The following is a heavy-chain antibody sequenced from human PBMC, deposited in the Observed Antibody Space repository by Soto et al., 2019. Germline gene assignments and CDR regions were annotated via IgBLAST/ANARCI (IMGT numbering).Heavy chain of an antibody. D-gene: IGHD6-19*01. J-gene: IGHJ6*02. CDR1: GADINTYS. CDR2: IYTSASI. CDR3: ARDREAGYNFYYGMDV. V-gene: IGHV4-4*07. Sequence: LSLTCSVSGADINTYSWTWIRQPAGKGLEWIGRIYTSASINYNPSLRGRVTLSVDTSTNQVSLKLASVTAADTAVYYCARDREAGYNFYYGMDVWGQGTTVTVSS.